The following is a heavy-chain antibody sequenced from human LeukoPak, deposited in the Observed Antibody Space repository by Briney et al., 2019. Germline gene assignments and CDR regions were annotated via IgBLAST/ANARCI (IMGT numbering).Heavy chain of an antibody. D-gene: IGHD2-21*02. CDR2: IYHRGSA. CDR1: NYSISSAYY. J-gene: IGHJ4*02. Sequence: PETLSLTCAVSNYSISSAYYWGWIRQPPGKGLEWIGSIYHRGSADYNPSLKSRVTISVDTSKNQFSLKLKSVTAADTAVYYCARDQAYCGGDCYFDFWGQGTLVTVSS. CDR3: ARDQAYCGGDCYFDF. V-gene: IGHV4-38-2*02.